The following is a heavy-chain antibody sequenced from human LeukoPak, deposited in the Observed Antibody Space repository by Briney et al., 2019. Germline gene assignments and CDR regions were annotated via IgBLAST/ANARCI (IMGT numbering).Heavy chain of an antibody. CDR1: GCTFGSYV. Sequence: SVKVSCKASGCTFGSYVISWVRQAPGQGLEWMGGIIPIFGTAHYAQKFQGRLTITADESTSTVYMEMSSLRSEDTAMYYCAKEGDTALVTGYFDLWGRGTLVTVSA. CDR2: IIPIFGTA. D-gene: IGHD5-18*01. CDR3: AKEGDTALVTGYFDL. V-gene: IGHV1-69*01. J-gene: IGHJ2*01.